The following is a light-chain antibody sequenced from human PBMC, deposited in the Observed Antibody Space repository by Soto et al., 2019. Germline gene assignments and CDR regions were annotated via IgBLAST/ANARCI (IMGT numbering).Light chain of an antibody. V-gene: IGKV3-15*01. CDR2: GAS. CDR1: QSVSSS. Sequence: EIVMTQSPGTLSVSPGERATLSCRASQSVSSSLAWYQQRPGQAPRLLIYGASTRATGVPARFSGSGSGTEFTLTITSLQSEDFAVYYCQQYNNWPPYTLGQGTKLQSK. J-gene: IGKJ2*01. CDR3: QQYNNWPPYT.